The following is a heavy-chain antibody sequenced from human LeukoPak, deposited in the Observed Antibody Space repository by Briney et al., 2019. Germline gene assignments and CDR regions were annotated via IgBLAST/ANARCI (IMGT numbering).Heavy chain of an antibody. V-gene: IGHV3-23*01. CDR3: AKSRVAVAAPRNWFDP. CDR1: GFTFSSYA. Sequence: SGGSLRLSCAASGFTFSSYAMSWVRQAPGKGLEWVSTISGSGLSTYYADSVKGRFTISRDSSNNTLYLQMNSLRVEDTAVYYCAKSRVAVAAPRNWFDPWGQGTLVTVSS. CDR2: ISGSGLST. J-gene: IGHJ5*02. D-gene: IGHD6-19*01.